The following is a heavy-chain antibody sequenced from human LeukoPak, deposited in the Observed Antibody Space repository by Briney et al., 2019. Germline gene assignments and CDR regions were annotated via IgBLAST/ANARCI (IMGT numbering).Heavy chain of an antibody. D-gene: IGHD3-3*01. Sequence: PSETLSLTCTVSGGSISSGDYYWRWIRQPPGKGLEWIGYIYYSGSTYYHPSLKSRVTIAVDTSKNQCSLKLSSVTAADTAVYYCARVPRVGDFWSGYNYYYMDVWGKGTTVTVSS. CDR3: ARVPRVGDFWSGYNYYYMDV. CDR2: IYYSGST. V-gene: IGHV4-30-4*08. J-gene: IGHJ6*03. CDR1: GGSISSGDYY.